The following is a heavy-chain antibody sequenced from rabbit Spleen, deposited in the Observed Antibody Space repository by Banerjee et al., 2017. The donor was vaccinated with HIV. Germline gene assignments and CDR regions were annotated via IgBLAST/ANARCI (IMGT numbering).Heavy chain of an antibody. CDR1: GVSFSSSYW. CDR2: IYAGRSAST. Sequence: QSLEESGGDLVKPGASLTLTCTASGVSFSSSYWICWVRQAPGKGLEWIGCIYAGRSASTYYATWAKGRFTISKISSTTVTLQMTSLTAADTATYFCATNGAYYDPFNLWGPGTLVTVS. V-gene: IGHV1S40*01. J-gene: IGHJ4*01. CDR3: ATNGAYYDPFNL. D-gene: IGHD1-1*01.